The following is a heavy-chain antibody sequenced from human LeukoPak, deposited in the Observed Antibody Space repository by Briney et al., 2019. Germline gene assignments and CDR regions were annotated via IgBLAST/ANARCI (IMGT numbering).Heavy chain of an antibody. CDR3: AKDMTAVAGRNFDY. CDR2: IYSGGSA. D-gene: IGHD6-19*01. V-gene: IGHV3-53*05. J-gene: IGHJ4*02. CDR1: GFSVKSNY. Sequence: GGSLRLSCTASGFSVKSNYMSWVRQAPGKGLEWVAVIYSGGSAHHAAPVRGRFTISRDNAKNSLYLQMNSLRSEDTALYYCAKDMTAVAGRNFDYWGQGTLVTVSS.